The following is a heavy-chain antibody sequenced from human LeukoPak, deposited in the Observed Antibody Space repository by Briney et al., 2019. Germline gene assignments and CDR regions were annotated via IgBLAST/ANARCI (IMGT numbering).Heavy chain of an antibody. CDR2: ISGSSTDI. J-gene: IGHJ4*02. CDR3: ASTPYYYGSGSSLIDY. D-gene: IGHD3-10*01. CDR1: GFTFSNYA. Sequence: GGSLRLSCAASGFTFSNYAMNWVRQAPGKGLEWVSSISGSSTDIYYADSVKGRFTISRDNSKNTLYLQMNSLRAEDTAVYYCASTPYYYGSGSSLIDYWGQGTVVTVSS. V-gene: IGHV3-21*04.